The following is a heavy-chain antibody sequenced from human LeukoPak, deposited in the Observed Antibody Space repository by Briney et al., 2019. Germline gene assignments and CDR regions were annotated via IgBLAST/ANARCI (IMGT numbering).Heavy chain of an antibody. D-gene: IGHD6-19*01. CDR3: ARSKSSGWYSAGIDY. CDR2: ISSSSSTI. V-gene: IGHV3-48*02. Sequence: PGGSLRLSCAASGFTFSSYSMNWVRQAPGKGLEWVSYISSSSSTIYCADSVKGRFTISRDNAKNSLYLQMNSLRDEDTAVYYCARSKSSGWYSAGIDYWGQGTLVTVSS. J-gene: IGHJ4*02. CDR1: GFTFSSYS.